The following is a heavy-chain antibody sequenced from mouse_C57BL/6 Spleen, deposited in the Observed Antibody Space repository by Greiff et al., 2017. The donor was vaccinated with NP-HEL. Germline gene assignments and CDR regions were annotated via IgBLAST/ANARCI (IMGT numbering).Heavy chain of an antibody. V-gene: IGHV1-22*01. CDR3: ARSTMITTWFAY. Sequence: VQLQQSGPELVKPGASVKMSCKASGYTFTDYNMHWVKQSHGKSLEWIGYINPNNGGTSYNQKFKGKATLTVNKSSSTAYMELRSLTSEDSAVYYCARSTMITTWFAYWGQGTLVTVSA. CDR1: GYTFTDYN. D-gene: IGHD2-4*01. J-gene: IGHJ3*01. CDR2: INPNNGGT.